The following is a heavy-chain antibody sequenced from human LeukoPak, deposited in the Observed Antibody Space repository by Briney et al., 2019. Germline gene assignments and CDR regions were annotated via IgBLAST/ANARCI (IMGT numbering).Heavy chain of an antibody. V-gene: IGHV1-2*02. CDR1: GYTFTGYY. CDR3: ARAYGSGTYYFDY. D-gene: IGHD3-10*01. Sequence: ASVKVSCKASGYTFTGYYMHWVRQAPGQGLEWMGWINPNSGGTNYAQKFQGRVTMTRDTSISTAYMELSRLRSDDTAVYYCARAYGSGTYYFDYWGQGTLVTVSP. CDR2: INPNSGGT. J-gene: IGHJ4*02.